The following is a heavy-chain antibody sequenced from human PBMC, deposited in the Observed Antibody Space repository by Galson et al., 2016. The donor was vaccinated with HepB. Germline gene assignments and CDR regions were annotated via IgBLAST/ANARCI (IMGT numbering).Heavy chain of an antibody. V-gene: IGHV5-51*01. CDR2: IYPGNSET. CDR1: GYTFNTYW. J-gene: IGHJ6*02. CDR3: ARRGDSSEYYYYAMDV. D-gene: IGHD3-16*01. Sequence: QSGAEVKKPGESLKISCKGSGYTFNTYWIGWVRQMPGKGLEWMGIIYPGNSETRYSLSFEGQVTISADKSNSTAYLQWSSLKATDGAIYYCARRGDSSEYYYYAMDVWGQGTTVTVS.